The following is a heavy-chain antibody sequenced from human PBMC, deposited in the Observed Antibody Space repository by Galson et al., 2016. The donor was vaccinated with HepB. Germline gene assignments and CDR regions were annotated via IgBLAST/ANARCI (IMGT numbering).Heavy chain of an antibody. CDR1: GFTLGSYW. V-gene: IGHV3-48*02. D-gene: IGHD5-12*01. Sequence: SLRLSCAASGFTLGSYWMHWVRQAPGKGLEWVAYISLKETTTSYADSVKGRFTVSRDNAENTLVLQMNSLRDEGTAGYYCAKEKGMATDRLYYYYYAMDVWGQGTTVTVSS. J-gene: IGHJ6*02. CDR2: ISLKETTT. CDR3: AKEKGMATDRLYYYYYAMDV.